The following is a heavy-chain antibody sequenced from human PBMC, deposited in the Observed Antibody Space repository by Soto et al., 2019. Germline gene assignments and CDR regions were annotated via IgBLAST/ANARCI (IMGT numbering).Heavy chain of an antibody. CDR3: LRASWNYYYYGKDI. CDR1: GFTFSDSA. D-gene: IGHD1-1*01. J-gene: IGHJ6*02. Sequence: EVQLVESGGGLVQPGGSLKLSCAASGFTFSDSAMHWVRQASGKGLEWVGRIRSKALSYATAYAASVQGRFTISRDDSENTAYLQINSLKTEDTAVYYCLRASWNYYYYGKDIWGQGTTVTVSS. CDR2: IRSKALSYAT. V-gene: IGHV3-73*02.